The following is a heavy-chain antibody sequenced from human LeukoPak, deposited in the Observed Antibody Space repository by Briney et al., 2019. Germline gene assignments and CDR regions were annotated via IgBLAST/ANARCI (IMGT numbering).Heavy chain of an antibody. CDR3: ARAVGIASLSTSMNDAFDI. CDR2: FDPEDGET. CDR1: GYTLTELS. V-gene: IGHV1-24*01. Sequence: GASVKVSCKVSGYTLTELSMHWVRQAPGKGLEWMGGFDPEDGETIYAQKFQGRVTMTTDTSTSTAYMELRSLRSDDTAVYYCARAVGIASLSTSMNDAFDIWGQGTMVTVSS. J-gene: IGHJ3*02. D-gene: IGHD6-13*01.